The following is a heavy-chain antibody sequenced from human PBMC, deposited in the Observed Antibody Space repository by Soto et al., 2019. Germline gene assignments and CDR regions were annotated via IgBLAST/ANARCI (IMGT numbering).Heavy chain of an antibody. CDR2: VYYSGST. J-gene: IGHJ4*02. D-gene: IGHD3-9*01. CDR3: GRLEGLATISYYFDY. CDR1: GGSVGSSSYY. V-gene: IGHV4-39*01. Sequence: PSETLSLTCTVSGGSVGSSSYYWGWVRQPPGKGLEWIGSVYYSGSTYYNPSLESRVTISVDKSKNQFSLKLTSLSAADTAVYYCGRLEGLATISYYFDYWGQGALVTVSS.